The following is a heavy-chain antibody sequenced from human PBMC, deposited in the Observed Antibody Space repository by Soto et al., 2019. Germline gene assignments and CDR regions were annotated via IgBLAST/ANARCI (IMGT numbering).Heavy chain of an antibody. D-gene: IGHD4-17*01. CDR1: GGSISSSSYY. J-gene: IGHJ4*02. Sequence: LSLTCTVCGGSISSSSYYWGWIRQPPGMGLEWIGSIYYSGSTHYNPSLKSRVTVSVDTSKNQFSLKLSSVTAADTAVYYCARHSGDYIFDSWGQGTLVTVSS. CDR3: ARHSGDYIFDS. V-gene: IGHV4-39*01. CDR2: IYYSGST.